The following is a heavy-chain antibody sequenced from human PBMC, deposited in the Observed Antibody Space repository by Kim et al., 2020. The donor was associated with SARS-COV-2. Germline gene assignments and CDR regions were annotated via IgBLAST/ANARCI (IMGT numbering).Heavy chain of an antibody. D-gene: IGHD2-15*01. CDR2: IKQDGSEK. J-gene: IGHJ3*02. Sequence: GGSLRLSCAASGFTFSSYWMSWVRQAPGKGLEWVANIKQDGSEKYYVDSVKGRFTISRDNAKNSLYLQMNSLRAEDTAVYYCARPQTPQFPGGFDIWGQGTMVTVSS. CDR3: ARPQTPQFPGGFDI. V-gene: IGHV3-7*03. CDR1: GFTFSSYW.